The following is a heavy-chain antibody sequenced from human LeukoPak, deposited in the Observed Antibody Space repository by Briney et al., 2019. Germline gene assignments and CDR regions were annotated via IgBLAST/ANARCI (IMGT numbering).Heavy chain of an antibody. V-gene: IGHV1-69*04. J-gene: IGHJ4*02. D-gene: IGHD3-22*01. Sequence: SVKVSCKASGGTFSSYAICWVRQAPGQGLEWMGRIIPILGIANYAQKFQGRVTITADKSTSTAYMELSSLRSEDTAVYYCASDYYNSSGYLIDWGQGTLVTVSS. CDR2: IIPILGIA. CDR3: ASDYYNSSGYLID. CDR1: GGTFSSYA.